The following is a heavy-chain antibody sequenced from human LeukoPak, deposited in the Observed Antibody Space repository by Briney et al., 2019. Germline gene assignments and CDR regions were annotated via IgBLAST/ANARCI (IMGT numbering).Heavy chain of an antibody. D-gene: IGHD1-7*01. J-gene: IGHJ4*02. CDR2: IFYSGTT. V-gene: IGHV4-59*03. Sequence: SETLSLTCTVSGGSISCHYWSWIRQFPGKGLEWIGYIFYSGTTKYNPSLKSRVTISVDTSKSQFSLNLTSVTAADTAVYYCVANLVAVFHYWGQGALVTVSP. CDR3: VANLVAVFHY. CDR1: GGSISCHY.